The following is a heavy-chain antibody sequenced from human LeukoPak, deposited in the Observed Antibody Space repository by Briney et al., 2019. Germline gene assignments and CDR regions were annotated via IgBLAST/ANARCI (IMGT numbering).Heavy chain of an antibody. CDR2: INHSGST. Sequence: PSETLSLTCAVYGGSFSGYYWSWIRQPPGKGLEWIGEINHSGSTNYNPSLKSRVTISVDTSKNQFSLKLSSVTAADTAVYHCARRGVQGSSWSKPHQRGLGRFDPWGQGTLVTVSS. J-gene: IGHJ5*02. D-gene: IGHD6-13*01. CDR1: GGSFSGYY. V-gene: IGHV4-34*01. CDR3: ARRGVQGSSWSKPHQRGLGRFDP.